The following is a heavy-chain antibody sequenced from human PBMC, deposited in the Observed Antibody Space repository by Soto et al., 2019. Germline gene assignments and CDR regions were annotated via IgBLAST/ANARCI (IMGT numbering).Heavy chain of an antibody. D-gene: IGHD2-15*01. CDR3: ARYCSGGSCYYFDY. J-gene: IGHJ4*02. Sequence: GGSLRLSCAASGFTFSSYAMSWVRQAPGKGLEWVSAISGSGGSTYYADSVKGRFTISRDNSKNTLYLQMNSLRAEDTAVYYCARYCSGGSCYYFDYWGQGTLVTVSS. CDR1: GFTFSSYA. CDR2: ISGSGGST. V-gene: IGHV3-23*01.